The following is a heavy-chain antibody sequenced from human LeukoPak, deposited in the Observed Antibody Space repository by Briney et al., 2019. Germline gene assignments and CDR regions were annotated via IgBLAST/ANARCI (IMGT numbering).Heavy chain of an antibody. D-gene: IGHD6-6*01. CDR1: GGSLSGYY. CDR2: INHSGST. J-gene: IGHJ4*02. V-gene: IGHV4-34*01. CDR3: ARAMSIAARLQTIFDY. Sequence: SETLSLTCSVYGGSLSGYYWSWIRQTPGKGLELIGEINHSGSTTYYPSFKNRVTISVDTSKNQFSLKLSSVTAADTAVYYCARAMSIAARLQTIFDYWGQGTLVTVSS.